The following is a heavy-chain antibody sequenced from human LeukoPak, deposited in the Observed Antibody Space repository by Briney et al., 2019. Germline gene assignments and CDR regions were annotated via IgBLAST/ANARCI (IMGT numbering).Heavy chain of an antibody. Sequence: GASVKVSGKASGYTFSSYGISWVRQAPGQELEWMGWISAYNGKTNYAQKLQGRVTMNTDTSTSTAYMELRSLRSDDTAVYYCARDLADYYDSSGYYYPPGYFDYWGQGTLVTVSS. CDR1: GYTFSSYG. J-gene: IGHJ4*02. D-gene: IGHD3-22*01. CDR3: ARDLADYYDSSGYYYPPGYFDY. V-gene: IGHV1-18*01. CDR2: ISAYNGKT.